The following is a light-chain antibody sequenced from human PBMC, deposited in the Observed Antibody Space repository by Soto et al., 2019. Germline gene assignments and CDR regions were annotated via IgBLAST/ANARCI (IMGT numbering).Light chain of an antibody. CDR2: GAS. Sequence: EIVLTQSPGTLSLSPGERATLSCRASQSVSSSYLAWYQQKPGQAPRLLIYGASSRATGIPDRFSGSGSGTDFTLTISGLEPEDFAVYYCQQYGSSTWTFGQGTKVDI. V-gene: IGKV3-20*01. CDR3: QQYGSSTWT. CDR1: QSVSSSY. J-gene: IGKJ1*01.